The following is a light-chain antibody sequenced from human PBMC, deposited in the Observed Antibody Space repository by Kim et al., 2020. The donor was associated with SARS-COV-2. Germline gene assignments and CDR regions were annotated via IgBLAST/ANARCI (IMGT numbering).Light chain of an antibody. Sequence: DIVMTQSPDSLAVSLGERATINCKSSQSVLYSSNNKNYLAWYQQKLGQPPKLLIYSSSTRESGIPDRFSGSGSGTDFTLTITSLQAEDGAVYYCQQYYSAPYTFGQGTKLEI. CDR2: SSS. CDR3: QQYYSAPYT. V-gene: IGKV4-1*01. CDR1: QSVLYSSNNKNY. J-gene: IGKJ2*01.